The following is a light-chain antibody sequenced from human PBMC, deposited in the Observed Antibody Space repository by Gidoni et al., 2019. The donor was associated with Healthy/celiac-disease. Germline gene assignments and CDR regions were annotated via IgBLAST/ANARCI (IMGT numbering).Light chain of an antibody. CDR2: GAS. J-gene: IGKJ5*01. Sequence: EIVMTQSPATLSVSPGERATLSCRASQSVNSNLAWYQQKPGQAPRLLIYGASTRATGIPARFSGSGSGTEFTLTISSLQSEDFAVYYCQQYNNWQITFGQGTRLEIK. CDR1: QSVNSN. CDR3: QQYNNWQIT. V-gene: IGKV3-15*01.